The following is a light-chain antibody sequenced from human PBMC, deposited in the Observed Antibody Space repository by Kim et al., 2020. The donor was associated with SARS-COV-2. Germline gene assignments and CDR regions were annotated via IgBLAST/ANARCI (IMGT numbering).Light chain of an antibody. V-gene: IGLV3-19*01. J-gene: IGLJ3*02. CDR3: NSRDSSGNHLV. CDR1: SLRSYY. CDR2: GKN. Sequence: ALGQTVRITCQGDSLRSYYESWYQQKPGPAHVLVIYGKNNRPSGIPDRFSGSSSGNTASLTITGAQAEDEADYYCNSRDSSGNHLVFGGGTKLTVL.